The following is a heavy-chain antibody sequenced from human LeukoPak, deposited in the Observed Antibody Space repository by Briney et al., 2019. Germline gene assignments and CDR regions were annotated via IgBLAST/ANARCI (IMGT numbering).Heavy chain of an antibody. J-gene: IGHJ3*02. CDR3: ARGQAWGYSSGPWDAFDI. D-gene: IGHD6-19*01. CDR1: GFTFSSYS. CDR2: ISSSSSYI. Sequence: GGSLRLSCAASGFTFSSYSMNWVRQAPGKGLEWVSSISSSSSYIYYADSVKGRFTISRDNAKNSLYLQMNSLRAEDTAVYYCARGQAWGYSSGPWDAFDIWGQGTMVTVSS. V-gene: IGHV3-21*01.